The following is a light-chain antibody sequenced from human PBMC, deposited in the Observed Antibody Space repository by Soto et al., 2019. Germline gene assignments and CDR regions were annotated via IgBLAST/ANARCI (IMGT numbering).Light chain of an antibody. CDR1: ENINFY. V-gene: IGKV1-39*01. J-gene: IGKJ1*01. CDR3: QQGYSTPWT. CDR2: AAS. Sequence: DIQVTQSPTSLSSCLLDIVTITCRASENINFYLHWYQQKPGKAPKLLIYAASTLQSGVPSRFSGSGSGTDFTLTLNSLQPEDFATYYCQQGYSTPWTFGQGTKVDIK.